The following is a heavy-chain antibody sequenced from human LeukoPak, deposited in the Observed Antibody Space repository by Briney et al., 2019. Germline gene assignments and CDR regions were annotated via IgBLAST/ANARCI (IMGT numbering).Heavy chain of an antibody. V-gene: IGHV3-30*03. D-gene: IGHD3-10*01. CDR1: GFTFSNYA. J-gene: IGHJ4*02. CDR2: ISYDGGDK. CDR3: ARTRGVFYYFDY. Sequence: GRSLRLSCGASGFTFSNYAMHWVRQAPGKGLEWVAIISYDGGDKYYADSVKGRFTISRDNSKNTLYLQMNSLRAEDTAVYYCARTRGVFYYFDYWGQGTLVTVSS.